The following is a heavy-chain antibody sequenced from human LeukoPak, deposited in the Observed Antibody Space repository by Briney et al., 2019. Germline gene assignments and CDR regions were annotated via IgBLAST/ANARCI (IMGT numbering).Heavy chain of an antibody. Sequence: GGSLRLSCAASGFTFSGYWMSWVRQAPGKGLEWVCGLNWNGDKTGYADSVKGRFIISRDNAKNSLYLQMNSLRAEDTALYYCTRDAFGGVIAPYFHDWGQGTRVTVSS. J-gene: IGHJ4*02. CDR3: TRDAFGGVIAPYFHD. CDR1: GFTFSGYW. D-gene: IGHD3-16*02. V-gene: IGHV3-20*04. CDR2: LNWNGDKT.